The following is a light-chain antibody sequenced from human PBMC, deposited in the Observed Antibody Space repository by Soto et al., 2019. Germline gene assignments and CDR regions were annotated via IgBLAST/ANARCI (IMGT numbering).Light chain of an antibody. J-gene: IGKJ2*01. CDR3: QQYGNSPYT. CDR2: GAS. CDR1: QSVSSSS. Sequence: EIVLTQSPGTLSLSPGERATLSCRASQSVSSSSFAWYQQKPGQPPRLLIYGASSRATGIPDRFRGTGSGTDFTLTISRLEPEDFAVYYCQQYGNSPYTFGQGTKLEIK. V-gene: IGKV3-20*01.